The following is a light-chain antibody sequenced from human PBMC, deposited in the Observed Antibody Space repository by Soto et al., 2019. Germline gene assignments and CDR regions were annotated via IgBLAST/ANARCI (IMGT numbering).Light chain of an antibody. CDR2: DAS. Sequence: EVVLTSFAASLSFSPVERATLSCSASPIVTKFLAWYQQKPGQPPRLLIYDASNRATGIPARFSGSGSGTDFTLTISSLEPEDFAVYYCQQRSNWPPITFGQGTRLDIK. J-gene: IGKJ5*01. CDR1: PIVTKF. V-gene: IGKV3-11*01. CDR3: QQRSNWPPIT.